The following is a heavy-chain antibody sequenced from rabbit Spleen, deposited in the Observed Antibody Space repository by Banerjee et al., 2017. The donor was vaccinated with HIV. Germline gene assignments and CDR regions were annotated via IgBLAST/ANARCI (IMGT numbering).Heavy chain of an antibody. CDR2: IHGGSKDNI. V-gene: IGHV1S40*01. CDR1: GFSFSAGYY. Sequence: QSLEESGGDLVKPGASLTLTCTASGFSFSAGYYMCWVRQAPGKGLEWIACIHGGSKDNIYYANWAKGRFTISKTSSTTVTLQMTSLAVADTATYFCARDTSTSFSTYGMDLWGQGTLVTVS. D-gene: IGHD1-1*01. J-gene: IGHJ6*01. CDR3: ARDTSTSFSTYGMDL.